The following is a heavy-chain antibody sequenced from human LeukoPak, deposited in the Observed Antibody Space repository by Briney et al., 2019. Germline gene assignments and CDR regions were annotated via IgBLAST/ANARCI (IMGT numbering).Heavy chain of an antibody. CDR2: IYTSGST. Sequence: PSETLSLTCTASGGSISSYYWSWIRQAAGKGLEWIGRIYTSGSTKYNRSLKSRVTMSVDTPKNQFSLKLSSGTAAGTAVYYCAREGAAAGLNYWGQGTLVTVSS. V-gene: IGHV4-4*07. CDR1: GGSISSYY. J-gene: IGHJ4*02. D-gene: IGHD6-13*01. CDR3: AREGAAAGLNY.